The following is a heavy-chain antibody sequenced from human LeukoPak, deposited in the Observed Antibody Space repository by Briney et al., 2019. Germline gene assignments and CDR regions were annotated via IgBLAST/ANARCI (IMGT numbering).Heavy chain of an antibody. CDR2: IHPGDSDT. CDR3: ARGPSIAAAEGFCLNY. D-gene: IGHD6-13*01. CDR1: GYSFTSYW. Sequence: GESLKISCKGSGYSFTSYWIGWVRQMPGKGLEWMGIIHPGDSDTRYRPSFQGQVAISADKSISTAYLQWSSLRASDTAMYYCARGPSIAAAEGFCLNYWGQGTLVTVSS. J-gene: IGHJ4*02. V-gene: IGHV5-51*01.